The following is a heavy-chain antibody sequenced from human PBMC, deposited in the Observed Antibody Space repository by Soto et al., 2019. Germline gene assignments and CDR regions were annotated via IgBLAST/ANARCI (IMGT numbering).Heavy chain of an antibody. J-gene: IGHJ6*02. CDR1: GGSISSYY. CDR3: ARQGFGPLHGLVDV. V-gene: IGHV4-59*08. D-gene: IGHD3-10*01. Sequence: QVQLQESGPGLVKPSETLSLSCTVSGGSISSYYWSWIRQSPGKRMEWIGYVHHSWGSSYNPSLQGRVAISLDPSKRQVSLKVTSVTATDTAVYYCARQGFGPLHGLVDVWGQGTKVTVSS. CDR2: VHHSWGS.